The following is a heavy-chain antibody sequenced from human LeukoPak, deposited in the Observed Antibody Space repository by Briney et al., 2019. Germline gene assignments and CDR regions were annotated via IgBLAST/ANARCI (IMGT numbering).Heavy chain of an antibody. CDR1: GFTFSSYA. J-gene: IGHJ4*02. V-gene: IGHV3-23*01. CDR3: AKGTGYGSGPIGD. D-gene: IGHD6-25*01. CDR2: ISGNGGTT. Sequence: AGGSLRLSCAASGFTFSSYAVTWVRQAPGKGLEWVSVISGNGGTTYYADSVKGRFTISRDNSKNTLYLQMNSLRAEDTAVYYCAKGTGYGSGPIGDWGQGTLVTVSS.